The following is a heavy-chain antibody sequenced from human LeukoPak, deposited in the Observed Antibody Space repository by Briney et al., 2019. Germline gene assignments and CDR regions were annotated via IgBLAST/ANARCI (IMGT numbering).Heavy chain of an antibody. V-gene: IGHV3-23*01. CDR3: AKGVSYGVDY. CDR1: GFTFSSYA. D-gene: IGHD5-18*01. Sequence: GSLRLSCAASGFTFSSYAMSWVRQAPGKGLEWVSAISGNGGSTYYADSVKGRFTISRDNSKNTLYLQMNSLRPEDTAVYYCAKGVSYGVDYWGQGTLVTVSS. CDR2: ISGNGGST. J-gene: IGHJ4*02.